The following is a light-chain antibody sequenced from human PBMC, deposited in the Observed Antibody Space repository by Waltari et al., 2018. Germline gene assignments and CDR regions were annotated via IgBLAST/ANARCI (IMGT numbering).Light chain of an antibody. V-gene: IGLV2-14*01. CDR3: SSYTTSSTLV. J-gene: IGLJ3*02. CDR1: SSDVGGYNY. CDR2: EVS. Sequence: QSALTQSASVSGSPGQSITISCTGTSSDVGGYNYVSWYQQHPGKATKLMIYEVSNRPSGVSNRVSGSKSGNTASLTISGLQPEDEADYYCSSYTTSSTLVFGGGTKLTVL.